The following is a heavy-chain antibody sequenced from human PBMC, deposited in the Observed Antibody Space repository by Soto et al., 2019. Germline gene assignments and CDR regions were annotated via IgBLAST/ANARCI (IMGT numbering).Heavy chain of an antibody. Sequence: EVQLLESGGDLVQPGGSLRLSCVASGFTFGSRAMSWVRQAPGEGLEWVSTITDTGGDTKYADSVRGRFTISRDNSKNTLYLQMSSLRAEDSAVYYCARGSKDSYLGSRIFDFWGRGTLVTVSS. J-gene: IGHJ4*02. CDR2: ITDTGGDT. CDR3: ARGSKDSYLGSRIFDF. D-gene: IGHD7-27*01. CDR1: GFTFGSRA. V-gene: IGHV3-23*01.